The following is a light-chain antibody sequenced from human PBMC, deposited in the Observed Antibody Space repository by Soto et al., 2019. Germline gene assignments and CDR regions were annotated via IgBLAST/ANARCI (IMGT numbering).Light chain of an antibody. CDR1: QSVSRY. V-gene: IGKV3-11*01. CDR2: DAS. CDR3: QQRSNWPPIT. Sequence: EILLSQSPATLSLSTGEGATLSCRASQSVSRYLAWYQQKPGQAPRLLIYDASSRATGIPARFSGSGSGTDFTLTISSLEPEDFAVYYCQQRSNWPPITFGQGTRLEIK. J-gene: IGKJ5*01.